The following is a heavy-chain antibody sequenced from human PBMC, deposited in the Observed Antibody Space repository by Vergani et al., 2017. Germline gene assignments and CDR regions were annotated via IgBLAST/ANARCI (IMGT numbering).Heavy chain of an antibody. D-gene: IGHD2-15*01. CDR2: VLSHGSNE. CDR1: GFTFNRYG. CDR3: ARNLAYCHEGSCAL. J-gene: IGHJ4*02. V-gene: IGHV3-30*02. Sequence: QVQLVQSGGVVVQPGGSLRLSCAASGFTFNRYGMQWVRQAPGKGLEWVAYVLSHGSNEYYADSVKGRFIVSRDNSNDALYLQMNSLRADDTAVYYFARNLAYCHEGSCALWGQGSVVTVSS.